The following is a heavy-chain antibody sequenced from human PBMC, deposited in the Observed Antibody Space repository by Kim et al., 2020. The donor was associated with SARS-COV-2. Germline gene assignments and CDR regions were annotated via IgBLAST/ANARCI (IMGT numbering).Heavy chain of an antibody. V-gene: IGHV3-30*02. D-gene: IGHD3-10*01. Sequence: ADSVKGRFTISRDKSKNTLYLQMNSVRAEDTAVYYCAKTLKRGTMVRGGGAFDIWGQGTMVTVSS. J-gene: IGHJ3*02. CDR3: AKTLKRGTMVRGGGAFDI.